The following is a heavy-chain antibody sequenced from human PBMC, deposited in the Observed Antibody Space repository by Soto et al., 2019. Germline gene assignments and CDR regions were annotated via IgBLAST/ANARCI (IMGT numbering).Heavy chain of an antibody. J-gene: IGHJ4*02. CDR2: IKGDGTKT. CDR1: GFTFSNFW. D-gene: IGHD5-12*01. V-gene: IGHV3-74*01. CDR3: ARGLSGYYGFDS. Sequence: EVQLVESGGGLVQPGGSLRLSCAASGFTFSNFWIHWVRHVPGKGLVWVSRIKGDGTKTDYADSVKGRFTISRDNVKNTLYLQMNSLRADDTAVYYCARGLSGYYGFDSWGQGTLVTVSS.